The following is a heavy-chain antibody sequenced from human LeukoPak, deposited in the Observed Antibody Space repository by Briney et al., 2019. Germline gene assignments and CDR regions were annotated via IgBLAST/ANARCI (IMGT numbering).Heavy chain of an antibody. D-gene: IGHD3-3*01. CDR1: GGSISSSNW. Sequence: PSETLSLTCAVSGGSISSSNWWSWVRQPPGKGLEWIGEIYHSGSTNYNPSLKSRVTISVDTSKNQFSLKLSSVTAADTAVYYCARRKVFGVVNPRGYYFDYWGQGTLVTVSS. J-gene: IGHJ4*02. CDR2: IYHSGST. V-gene: IGHV4-4*02. CDR3: ARRKVFGVVNPRGYYFDY.